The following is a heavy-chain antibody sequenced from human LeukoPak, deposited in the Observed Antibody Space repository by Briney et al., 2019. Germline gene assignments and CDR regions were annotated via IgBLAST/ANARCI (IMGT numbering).Heavy chain of an antibody. V-gene: IGHV4-31*03. CDR3: ARETPEMANNSPGSFDY. D-gene: IGHD5-24*01. CDR1: GGSISSGDYY. J-gene: IGHJ4*02. Sequence: PSETLSLTCTVSGGSISSGDYYWSWIRQHPGKGLEWIGYIYYSGSTHYNPSLKSRVTISADTSKNQFSLKLSSVTAADTAVYYCARETPEMANNSPGSFDYWGQGTLVTVSS. CDR2: IYYSGST.